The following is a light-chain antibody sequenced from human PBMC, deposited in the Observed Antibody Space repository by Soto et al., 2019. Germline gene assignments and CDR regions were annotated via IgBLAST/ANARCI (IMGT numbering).Light chain of an antibody. CDR3: QQRTYWPLT. Sequence: EIVLTQSPATLSLSPGERATLSCRASQNINIFLSWYQHKPGQAPRLLIYAASNRASDTPARFSGSGSGTDFTLTISSLEPEDFAVYYCQQRTYWPLTFGGGTKVEIK. CDR1: QNINIF. CDR2: AAS. J-gene: IGKJ4*01. V-gene: IGKV3-11*01.